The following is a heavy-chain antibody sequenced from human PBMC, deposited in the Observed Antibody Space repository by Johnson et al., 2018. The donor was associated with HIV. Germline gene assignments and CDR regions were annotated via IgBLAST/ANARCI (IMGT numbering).Heavy chain of an antibody. J-gene: IGHJ3*02. D-gene: IGHD6-19*01. CDR1: GFTFSSYA. CDR3: ARDKAVGYSSGWHAFDI. CDR2: IYSGGST. V-gene: IGHV3-NL1*01. Sequence: MQLVESGGGVVQPGRSLRLSCAASGFTFSSYAMHWVRQAPGKGLEWVSVIYSGGSTYYADSVKGRFTISRDNSKNTLYLQMNSLRAEDTAVYYCARDKAVGYSSGWHAFDIWGQGTMVTVSS.